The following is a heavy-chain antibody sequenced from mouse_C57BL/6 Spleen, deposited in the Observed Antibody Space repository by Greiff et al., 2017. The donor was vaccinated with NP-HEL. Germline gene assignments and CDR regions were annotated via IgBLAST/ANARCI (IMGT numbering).Heavy chain of an antibody. CDR1: GFTFSDYG. J-gene: IGHJ2*01. V-gene: IGHV5-17*01. D-gene: IGHD1-1*01. Sequence: EVMLVESGGGLVKPGGSLKLSCAASGFTFSDYGMHWVRQAPEQGLEWVAYISSGSSTIYYADTVKCRFTISRDNAKNTLFLQMTSLRSEDTAMYYCARRDTTSLDYWGQGTTLTVSS. CDR2: ISSGSSTI. CDR3: ARRDTTSLDY.